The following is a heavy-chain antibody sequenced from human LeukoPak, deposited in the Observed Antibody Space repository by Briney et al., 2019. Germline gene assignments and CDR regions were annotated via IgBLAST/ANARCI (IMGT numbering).Heavy chain of an antibody. Sequence: GGSLRLSCEASGFTFSGHWMHWVRQVPGKGLVWVSRSKSDGSSTSYADSVKGRFTISRDNAKNTLYLQMNSLRVEDTAVYYCARSDWFDPWGQGTLVIVSS. J-gene: IGHJ5*02. CDR1: GFTFSGHW. V-gene: IGHV3-74*01. CDR3: ARSDWFDP. CDR2: SKSDGSST.